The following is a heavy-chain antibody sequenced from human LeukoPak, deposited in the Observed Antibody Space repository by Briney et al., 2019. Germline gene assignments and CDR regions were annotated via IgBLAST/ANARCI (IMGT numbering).Heavy chain of an antibody. CDR3: ARVGYDSSGSYQGAFDI. CDR1: GFTFDDYG. Sequence: PGGSLRLSCAASGFTFDDYGMSWVRQAPGKGLEWVSGINWNGGSTGYADSVKGRFTISRDNAKNSLYLQMNSLRAEDTALYYCARVGYDSSGSYQGAFDIWGQGTMVTVSS. V-gene: IGHV3-20*04. CDR2: INWNGGST. J-gene: IGHJ3*02. D-gene: IGHD3-22*01.